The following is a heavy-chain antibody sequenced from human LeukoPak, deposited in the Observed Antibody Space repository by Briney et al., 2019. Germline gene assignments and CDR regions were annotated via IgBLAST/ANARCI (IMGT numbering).Heavy chain of an antibody. CDR2: ISSSGSTI. J-gene: IGHJ4*02. CDR3: ARGAAAGITTYFDY. Sequence: GGSLRLSCAASGFTFSSYEMNWVRQAPGKGLEWVSYISSSGSTIYYADSVKGRFTISRDNAKNSLYLQMNSLRAEDTAVYYCARGAAAGITTYFDYWGQGTLVTVSS. V-gene: IGHV3-48*03. CDR1: GFTFSSYE. D-gene: IGHD6-13*01.